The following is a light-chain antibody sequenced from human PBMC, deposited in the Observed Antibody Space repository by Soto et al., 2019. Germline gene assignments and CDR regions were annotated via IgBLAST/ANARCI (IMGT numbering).Light chain of an antibody. CDR1: QSVSSY. Sequence: IVLTQSPATLSLSPGERATLSCRASQSVSSYLAWYQQKPSQAPRLLIYDASNRATGIPARFSGSGSGTDFTLTISSLEPEDFAVYYCQQRSNWPRTFGQGTKVEIK. CDR2: DAS. CDR3: QQRSNWPRT. V-gene: IGKV3-11*01. J-gene: IGKJ1*01.